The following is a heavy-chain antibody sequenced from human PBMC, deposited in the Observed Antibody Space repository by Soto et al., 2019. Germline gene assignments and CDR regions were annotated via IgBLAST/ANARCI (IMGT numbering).Heavy chain of an antibody. CDR2: ISGSGGST. CDR1: GFTFSSYA. J-gene: IGHJ3*02. V-gene: IGHV3-23*01. CDR3: AKAYYYDRSGSQGAFDI. D-gene: IGHD3-22*01. Sequence: EVQLLESGGGLVQPGGSLRLSCAASGFTFSSYAMSWVRQAPGKGLEWVSAISGSGGSTYYADSVKGRFTISRDNSKNTLYLQMNSLRAEDTAVYYCAKAYYYDRSGSQGAFDIWGQGTMVTVSS.